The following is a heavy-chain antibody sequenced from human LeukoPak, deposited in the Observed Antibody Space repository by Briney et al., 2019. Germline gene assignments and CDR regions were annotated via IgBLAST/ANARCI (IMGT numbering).Heavy chain of an antibody. J-gene: IGHJ4*02. CDR2: IDPSDSYT. CDR3: ARHPYYYGSGSYFPDY. Sequence: GESLKISCKGSGYSFTSYWISWARQMPGKGLEWMGTIDPSDSYTNYSPSFQGHVTISADKSISTAYLQWSSLKASDTAMYYCARHPYYYGSGSYFPDYWGQGTLVIVSS. D-gene: IGHD3-10*01. CDR1: GYSFTSYW. V-gene: IGHV5-10-1*01.